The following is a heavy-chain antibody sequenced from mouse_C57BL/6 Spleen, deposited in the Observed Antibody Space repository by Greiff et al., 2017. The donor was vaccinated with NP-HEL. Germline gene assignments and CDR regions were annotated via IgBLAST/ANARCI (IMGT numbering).Heavy chain of an antibody. Sequence: VKLVESGPGLVQPSQSLSITCTVSGFSLTSYGVHWVRQSPGQGLEWLGVIWSGGSTDYNAAFMSRLSITKDNSKSQVFFKMNILQADDTAIYYCAKKGEFYAMDYWGQGTSVTVSS. CDR3: AKKGEFYAMDY. J-gene: IGHJ4*01. CDR2: IWSGGST. V-gene: IGHV2-5*01. CDR1: GFSLTSYG.